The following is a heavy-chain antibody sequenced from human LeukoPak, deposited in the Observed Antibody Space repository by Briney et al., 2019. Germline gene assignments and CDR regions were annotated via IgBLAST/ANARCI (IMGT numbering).Heavy chain of an antibody. J-gene: IGHJ4*02. D-gene: IGHD3-10*01. Sequence: GRSLRLSCAASGFTFSSYGMHWVRQAPGKGLEGVASISYDGSNKYYAESVKGRFTISRDNSKNTLYLQMNSLRAEDTAVYYCAKVKLLWFGELSYFGYWGQGTLVTVSS. CDR3: AKVKLLWFGELSYFGY. V-gene: IGHV3-30*18. CDR1: GFTFSSYG. CDR2: ISYDGSNK.